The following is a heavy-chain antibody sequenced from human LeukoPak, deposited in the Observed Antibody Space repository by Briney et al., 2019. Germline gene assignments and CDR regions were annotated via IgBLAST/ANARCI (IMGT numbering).Heavy chain of an antibody. CDR1: GGFISSYY. J-gene: IGHJ4*02. Sequence: SETLSLTCTVSGGFISSYYWSWIRQPPGKGLEWIGYIYYSGSTNYNPSLKSRVTISVDTSKNQFSLKLSSVTAADTAVYYCARHSIVGQWLVPFDYWGQGTLVTVSS. CDR3: ARHSIVGQWLVPFDY. CDR2: IYYSGST. V-gene: IGHV4-59*08. D-gene: IGHD6-19*01.